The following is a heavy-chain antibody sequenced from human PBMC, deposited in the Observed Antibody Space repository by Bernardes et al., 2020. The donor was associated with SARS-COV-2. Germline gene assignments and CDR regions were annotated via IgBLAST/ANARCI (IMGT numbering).Heavy chain of an antibody. J-gene: IGHJ6*02. D-gene: IGHD2-2*01. CDR1: GFTFSSYA. CDR2: VSASGVTT. CDR3: AKPRYCGSTSCLYAMDV. V-gene: IGHV3-23*01. Sequence: GGSLRLSCAASGFTFSSYALSWVRQAPGKGLEWVSVVSASGVTTYYADSVKGRFTISRDNSKNTLYLQMNSLRAEDTALYYCAKPRYCGSTSCLYAMDVWGQGTKVTVS.